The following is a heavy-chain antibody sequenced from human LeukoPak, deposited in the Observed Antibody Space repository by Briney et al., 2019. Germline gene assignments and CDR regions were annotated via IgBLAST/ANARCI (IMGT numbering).Heavy chain of an antibody. CDR2: IYYSGST. CDR3: ARDTYYYDSSGYSPFDY. V-gene: IGHV4-39*07. CDR1: GGSISSSSYY. Sequence: PSETLSLTCTVSGGSISSSSYYWGWIRQPPGKGLEWIGSIYYSGSTYYNPSLKSRVTMSVDTSKNQFSLKLSSVTAADTAVYYCARDTYYYDSSGYSPFDYWGQGTLVTVSS. D-gene: IGHD3-22*01. J-gene: IGHJ4*02.